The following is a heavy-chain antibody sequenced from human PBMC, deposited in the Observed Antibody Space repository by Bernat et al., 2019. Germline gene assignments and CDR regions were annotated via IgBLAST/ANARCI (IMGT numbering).Heavy chain of an antibody. V-gene: IGHV3-48*03. CDR2: ISSSGSTI. CDR1: GFTFSSYE. CDR3: AGDWHYYFDY. Sequence: EVQLVESGGGLVQPGGSLRLSCAASGFTFSSYEMNWVRQAPGKGLEWVSYISSSGSTIYYAESAKGRFTIYRDNAKNSLYLQMISLGAEDTAVYYCAGDWHYYFDYWGQGTLVTVSS. J-gene: IGHJ4*01.